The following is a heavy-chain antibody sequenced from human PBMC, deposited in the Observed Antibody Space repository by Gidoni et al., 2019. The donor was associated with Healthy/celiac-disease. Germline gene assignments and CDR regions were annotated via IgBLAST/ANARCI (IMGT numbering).Heavy chain of an antibody. CDR1: GGPITSGSYY. CDR2: IYYSGST. V-gene: IGHV4-39*01. D-gene: IGHD6-19*01. Sequence: QLQLQESGPGLVQPSETLPPTCTVPGGPITSGSYYWGWLRQPPGKGLEWIGSIYYSGSTYYNPSLKSRVTISVDTSKNQFSLKLSSVTAADTAVYYCARSYSSGWYGDYWGQGTLVTVSS. J-gene: IGHJ4*02. CDR3: ARSYSSGWYGDY.